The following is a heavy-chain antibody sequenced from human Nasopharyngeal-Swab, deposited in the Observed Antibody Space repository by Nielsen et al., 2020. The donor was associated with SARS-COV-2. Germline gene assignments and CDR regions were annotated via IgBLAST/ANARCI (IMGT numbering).Heavy chain of an antibody. CDR3: ANKVASAGPFTFQH. V-gene: IGHV1-69*13. CDR1: GGTFSTYV. Sequence: SVKVSCKASGGTFSTYVISWVRQAPGQGLEWMGGIIPIFRTANYAQKFQDRLTITADESTSTAYMELSSLTSEDTAVYYCANKVASAGPFTFQHWGQGTVVTVSS. CDR2: IIPIFRTA. D-gene: IGHD6-13*01. J-gene: IGHJ1*01.